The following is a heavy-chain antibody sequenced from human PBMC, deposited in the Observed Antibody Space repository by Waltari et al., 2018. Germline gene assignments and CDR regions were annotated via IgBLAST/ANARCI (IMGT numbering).Heavy chain of an antibody. CDR1: GYTFTGYY. CDR2: INPNSGGT. D-gene: IGHD3-10*01. V-gene: IGHV1-2*02. J-gene: IGHJ4*02. Sequence: QVQLVQSGAEVKKPGASVKVSCKASGYTFTGYYMHWVRQAPGQGLEWMGWINPNSGGTNYAQKFQGRVTMTRDTSISTAYMELSRLRSDDTAVYYCARGVDIWFGELRCDYWGQGTLVTVSS. CDR3: ARGVDIWFGELRCDY.